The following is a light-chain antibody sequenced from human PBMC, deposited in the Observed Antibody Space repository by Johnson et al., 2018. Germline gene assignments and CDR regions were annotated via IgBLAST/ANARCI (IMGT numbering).Light chain of an antibody. CDR3: GTWDTSLSAGNV. CDR1: SSNIGNNY. Sequence: QSVLTQPPSVSAAPGQKVTISCSGSSSNIGNNYVSWYQQLPGTAPKLLIYENNKRPAGIPDGFSGSTSGTSATLGLTGIQPGEEADYYCGTWDTSLSAGNVFGTGTKVTVL. J-gene: IGLJ1*01. CDR2: ENN. V-gene: IGLV1-51*02.